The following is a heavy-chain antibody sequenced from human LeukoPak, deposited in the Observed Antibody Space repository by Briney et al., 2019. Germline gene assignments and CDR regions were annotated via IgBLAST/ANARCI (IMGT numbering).Heavy chain of an antibody. J-gene: IGHJ6*02. D-gene: IGHD3-22*01. CDR2: FDPEDGET. CDR1: GYTLTELS. Sequence: ASVKVSCKVSGYTLTELSMHWVRQAPGKGLEWMVGFDPEDGETIYAQKFQGRVTMTEDTSTDTAYMELSSLRSEDTAVYYCATHPVITPYYYYGMDVWGQGTTVTVSS. V-gene: IGHV1-24*01. CDR3: ATHPVITPYYYYGMDV.